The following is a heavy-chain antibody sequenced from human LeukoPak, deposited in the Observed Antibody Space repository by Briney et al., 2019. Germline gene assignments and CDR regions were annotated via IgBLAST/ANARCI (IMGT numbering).Heavy chain of an antibody. CDR3: ACIAAAGTYFDY. CDR1: GGSISSSSYY. J-gene: IGHJ4*02. CDR2: IYYSGST. Sequence: PSETLSLTCTVSGGSISSSSYYWGWIRQPPGKGLEWIGSIYYSGSTYYNPSLKSRVTISVDTSKNQFSLKLSSVTAADTAVYYCACIAAAGTYFDYWGQGTLVTVSS. D-gene: IGHD6-13*01. V-gene: IGHV4-39*07.